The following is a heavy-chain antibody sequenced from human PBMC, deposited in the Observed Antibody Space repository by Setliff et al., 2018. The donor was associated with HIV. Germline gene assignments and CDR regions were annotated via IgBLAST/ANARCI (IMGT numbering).Heavy chain of an antibody. V-gene: IGHV3-11*04. Sequence: GGSLRLSCAASGFTFSDYYMSWIRQAPGKGLEWVSYISSSSSTIYYADSVRGRFTISRDNAKNSLYLQMTNLRVEDTAVYYCARGRCRYCSGGSRRPYYYYGMDVWGQGTTVTVSS. CDR1: GFTFSDYY. J-gene: IGHJ6*02. CDR3: ARGRCRYCSGGSRRPYYYYGMDV. CDR2: ISSSSSTI. D-gene: IGHD2-15*01.